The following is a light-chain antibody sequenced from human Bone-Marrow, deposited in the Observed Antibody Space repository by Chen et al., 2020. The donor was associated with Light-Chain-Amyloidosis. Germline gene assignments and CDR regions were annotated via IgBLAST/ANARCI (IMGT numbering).Light chain of an antibody. CDR3: QSYDSSLSGSV. J-gene: IGLJ2*01. V-gene: IGLV1-40*01. CDR1: SSNIGSHYD. CDR2: GNN. Sequence: QSVLTQSPSVSGAPGQRVTISCTGSSSNIGSHYDVHWYQQLPGTAPKVLIFGNNRRPSGVPARFSASKSGASASLVITGLQAEDEADYYCQSYDSSLSGSVFGGGTKLTVL.